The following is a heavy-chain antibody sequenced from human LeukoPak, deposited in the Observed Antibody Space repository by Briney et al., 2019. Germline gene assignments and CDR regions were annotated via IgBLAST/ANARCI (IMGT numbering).Heavy chain of an antibody. J-gene: IGHJ4*02. V-gene: IGHV4-61*05. CDR3: ARLVPRITVVRGVIITSSLFDY. CDR2: IYTSGST. CDR1: GGSISSISYY. Sequence: SENLSLTCTVSGGSISSISYYWGWIRQPPGKGLEWIGRIYTSGSTNYNPSLKSRVTMSVDTSKNQFSLKLSSVTAADTAVYYCARLVPRITVVRGVIITSSLFDYWGQGTLVTVSS. D-gene: IGHD3-10*01.